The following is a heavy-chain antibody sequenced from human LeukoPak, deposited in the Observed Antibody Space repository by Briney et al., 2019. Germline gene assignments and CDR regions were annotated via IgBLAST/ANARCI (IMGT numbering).Heavy chain of an antibody. J-gene: IGHJ4*02. V-gene: IGHV3-49*04. CDR3: TRENGDYAVDY. Sequence: GGSLRLSCAASGFTFSTYTMSWVRQAPGKGLEWVGFIRSKAYGGTTEYAASVKGRFTISRDDSKSIAYLQMNSLKTEDTAVYYCTRENGDYAVDYWGQGTLVTVSS. CDR1: GFTFSTYT. CDR2: IRSKAYGGTT. D-gene: IGHD4-17*01.